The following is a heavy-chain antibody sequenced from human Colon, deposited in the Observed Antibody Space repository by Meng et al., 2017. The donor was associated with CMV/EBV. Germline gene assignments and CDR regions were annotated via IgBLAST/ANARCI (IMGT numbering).Heavy chain of an antibody. CDR1: GYTFTSYD. CDR2: IIPVVGTP. CDR3: ARSNYA. V-gene: IGHV1-69*06. Sequence: SVKVSCKASGYTFTSYDINWVRQATGQGLEWMAEIIPVVGTPNYAQRFQGRVTITADKSTNTAYMELSSLTSEDTAVYYCARSNYAWGQGTMVTVSS. D-gene: IGHD5-24*01. J-gene: IGHJ3*01.